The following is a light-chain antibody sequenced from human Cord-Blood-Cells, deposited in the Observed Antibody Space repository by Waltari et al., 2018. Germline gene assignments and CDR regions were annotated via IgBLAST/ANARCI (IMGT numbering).Light chain of an antibody. J-gene: IGKJ1*01. CDR1: QSISSY. Sequence: DIQMTQSPSSLSASVGDRVTITCRASQSISSYLNWYQQKPGKAPKLLIYAASSLQSGVPSRFSGSGSGTDFTLTISSLQPEDFAIYYCQQSYSTHWTFGQGTKVEIK. CDR3: QQSYSTHWT. CDR2: AAS. V-gene: IGKV1-39*01.